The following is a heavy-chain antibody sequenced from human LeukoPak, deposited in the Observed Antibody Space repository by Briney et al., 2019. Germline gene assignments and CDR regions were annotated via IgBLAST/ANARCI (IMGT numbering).Heavy chain of an antibody. Sequence: SETLSLTCTVSGGSISSGDYYWSWIRQPPGKGLEWIGYISHSGSTYYNPSLKSRVTISVDRSKNQFSLKLSSVTAADTAVYYCAREAPLWFIGYWGQGTLVTVSS. CDR2: ISHSGST. V-gene: IGHV4-30-2*01. CDR1: GGSISSGDYY. J-gene: IGHJ4*02. D-gene: IGHD3-10*01. CDR3: AREAPLWFIGY.